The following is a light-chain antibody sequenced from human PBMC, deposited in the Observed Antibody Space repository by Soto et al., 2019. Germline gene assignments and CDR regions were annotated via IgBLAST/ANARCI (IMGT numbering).Light chain of an antibody. Sequence: SPYPVSVQIGARATLSCRASQSLRSSLAWYQQKPGQAPRLLIYGASSRATGIPDRFSGSGSGTDFTLTISRLEPEDFAVYYCPLYATSVWPFAQGTKLDIK. J-gene: IGKJ1*01. CDR2: GAS. V-gene: IGKV3-20*01. CDR3: PLYATSVWP. CDR1: QSLRSS.